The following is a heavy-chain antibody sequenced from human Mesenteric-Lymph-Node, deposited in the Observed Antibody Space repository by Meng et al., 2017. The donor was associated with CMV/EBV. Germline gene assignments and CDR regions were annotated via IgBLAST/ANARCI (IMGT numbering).Heavy chain of an antibody. V-gene: IGHV3-7*01. D-gene: IGHD3-10*02. J-gene: IGHJ4*02. CDR3: ARDPRFGELYFDY. CDR1: GFAFSSCW. CDR2: IKEDGSDK. Sequence: ASGFAFSSCWMSWVRQAPGKGLEWVASIKEDGSDKYFADSVKGRFTISRDNAKNSLYLQMNSLRGEDTAVYYCARDPRFGELYFDYWGQGTPVTVSS.